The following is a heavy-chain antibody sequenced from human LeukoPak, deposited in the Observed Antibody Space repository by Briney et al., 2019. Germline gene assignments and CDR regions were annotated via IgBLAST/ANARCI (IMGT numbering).Heavy chain of an antibody. V-gene: IGHV3-7*01. D-gene: IGHD3-10*01. CDR2: IKQDGSEK. CDR3: ASLWFGELLDSADY. Sequence: GGSLRLSCAASGFTFSTYAMSWVRQAPGKGLEWVANIKQDGSEKYYVDSVKGRFTISRDNAKNSLYLQMNSLRAEDTAVYYCASLWFGELLDSADYWGQGTLVTVSS. J-gene: IGHJ4*02. CDR1: GFTFSTYA.